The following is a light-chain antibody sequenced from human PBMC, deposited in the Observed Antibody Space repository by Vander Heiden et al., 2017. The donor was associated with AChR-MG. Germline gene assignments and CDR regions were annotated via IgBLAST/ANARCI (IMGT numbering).Light chain of an antibody. Sequence: DIVMTQSPLSLPVTPGEPASISCRSSQSLLHSNGYNYLDWYLQKPGQSPQLLIYLGSNRASGVPDRFRRSGSGTDFTLKISRVEAEDVGVYYCMQSLQTKVTFGPGTRLEIQ. J-gene: IGKJ5*01. CDR2: LGS. CDR3: MQSLQTKVT. V-gene: IGKV2-28*01. CDR1: QSLLHSNGYNY.